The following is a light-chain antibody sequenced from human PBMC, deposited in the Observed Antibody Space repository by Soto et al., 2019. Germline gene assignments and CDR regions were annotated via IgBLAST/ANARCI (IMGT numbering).Light chain of an antibody. J-gene: IGKJ2*01. V-gene: IGKV4-1*01. Sequence: DIVMTQSPDSLAVSLGERVTINCKSSQSVLYSSNNKNYLAWYQQKPGQPPKLLFYWASTRDSGVPDRFSASGSGTDFTLTISSLQAEDVAVYYCQQYYSTPYTFGQGTKLELK. CDR3: QQYYSTPYT. CDR2: WAS. CDR1: QSVLYSSNNKNY.